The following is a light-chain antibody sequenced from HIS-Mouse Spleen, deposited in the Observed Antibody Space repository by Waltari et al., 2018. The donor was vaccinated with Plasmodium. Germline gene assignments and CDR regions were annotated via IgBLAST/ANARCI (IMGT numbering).Light chain of an antibody. Sequence: QLVLTQSPSASASLGASVKLTCTLSSGHSSYAIAWHQQQPEKGPRYLMKLNSDGSHSKGDGIPDRFSGSSAGAERYLTIASLQSEYEADYYCQAWDSSTVVFGGGTKLTVL. CDR3: QAWDSSTVV. CDR2: LNSDGSH. J-gene: IGLJ2*01. V-gene: IGLV4-69*01. CDR1: SGHSSYA.